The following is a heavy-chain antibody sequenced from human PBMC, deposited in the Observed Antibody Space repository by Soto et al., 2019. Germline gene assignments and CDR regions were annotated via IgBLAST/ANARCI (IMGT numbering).Heavy chain of an antibody. Sequence: PSQTLSLTCTVSGGSISSSSYYWGWLRQPPGRGLEWIGSIYYSGSTYYNPSLKSRVTISEDTSKNQFSLRLTSVTAADTAVYYCARQSSNSYYDNWFDPWGQGTLVTVSS. CDR2: IYYSGST. V-gene: IGHV4-39*01. D-gene: IGHD6-13*01. J-gene: IGHJ5*02. CDR3: ARQSSNSYYDNWFDP. CDR1: GGSISSSSYY.